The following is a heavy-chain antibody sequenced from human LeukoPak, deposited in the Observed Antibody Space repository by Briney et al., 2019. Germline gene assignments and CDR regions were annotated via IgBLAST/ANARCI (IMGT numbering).Heavy chain of an antibody. CDR2: IKQDGSEK. CDR1: GFTFSSYW. D-gene: IGHD6-6*01. V-gene: IGHV3-7*01. J-gene: IGHJ4*02. CDR3: VTIGEKLAFDY. Sequence: PGGSLRLSCAASGFTFSSYWMSWVRQAPGKGLEWVANIKQDGSEKYYVDSVKGRFTISRDNAKNSLYLQMNSLRAEDTAVYYCVTIGEKLAFDYWGQGTLVTVSS.